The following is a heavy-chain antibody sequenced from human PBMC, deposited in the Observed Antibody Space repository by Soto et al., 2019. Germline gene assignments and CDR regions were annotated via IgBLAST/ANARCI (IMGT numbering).Heavy chain of an antibody. V-gene: IGHV4-30-4*01. CDR1: GGFIGSGDYY. CDR3: ARLPRQLDPTLRFHP. D-gene: IGHD1-1*01. CDR2: IYYSGNT. J-gene: IGHJ5*02. Sequence: SETLSLTCTGSGGFIGSGDYYWSWSRQPPGKGLEWIGYIYYSGNTYYNPSLKSRLTISLDTSKNQFSLNLSSVTAADTSVYFCARLPRQLDPTLRFHPGAQATLLTVSS.